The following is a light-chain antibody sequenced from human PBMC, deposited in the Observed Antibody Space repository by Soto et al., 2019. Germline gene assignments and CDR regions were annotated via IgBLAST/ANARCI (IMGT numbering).Light chain of an antibody. CDR2: AAF. Sequence: AIQVTQSPSSLSASLGDRVTITARASQDISNDLAWYQQRPGQAPQLLIFAAFNLESGVPSRFSGGGSGTYFTLTISGLQPDDFANYYCLQYYNFSWTFGQGTRLEIK. CDR3: LQYYNFSWT. CDR1: QDISND. J-gene: IGKJ5*01. V-gene: IGKV1-6*01.